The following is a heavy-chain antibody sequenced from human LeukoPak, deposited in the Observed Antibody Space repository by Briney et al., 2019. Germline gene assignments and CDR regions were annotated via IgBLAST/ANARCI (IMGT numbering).Heavy chain of an antibody. Sequence: GMSLRLSCAASGFTFSSYAMHWVRQAPGKGLEWVAMISHDGGSEHYGDSVKGRLTISRDNSKNTLYLQMNSLRVEDTAVYYCAKDWGSSDWYNWFDPWGQGTLVTVSS. CDR2: ISHDGGSE. D-gene: IGHD6-19*01. CDR1: GFTFSSYA. J-gene: IGHJ5*02. V-gene: IGHV3-30*04. CDR3: AKDWGSSDWYNWFDP.